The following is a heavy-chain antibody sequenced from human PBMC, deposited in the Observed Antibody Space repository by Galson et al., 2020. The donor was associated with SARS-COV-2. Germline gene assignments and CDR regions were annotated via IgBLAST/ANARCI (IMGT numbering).Heavy chain of an antibody. CDR3: ARGGYGDSLFDY. CDR1: GFTFSSYG. Sequence: TGGSLRLSCAASGFTFSSYGMHWVRQAPGKGLEWVAVIWYDGSNKYYADSVKGRFTISRDISKNTLYLQMNSLRAEDTAVYYCARGGYGDSLFDYWGQGTLVTVSS. J-gene: IGHJ4*02. D-gene: IGHD4-17*01. V-gene: IGHV3-33*01. CDR2: IWYDGSNK.